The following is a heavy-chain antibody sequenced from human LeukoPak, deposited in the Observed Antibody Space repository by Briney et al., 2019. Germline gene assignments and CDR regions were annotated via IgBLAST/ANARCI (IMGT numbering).Heavy chain of an antibody. CDR1: GFTFSSYG. V-gene: IGHV3-30*02. CDR3: AKDKGYGGSYFDY. Sequence: GGSLRLSCAASGFTFSSYGMHWVRQAPGKGLEWVAFIRYDGTNKYYADSVKGRFTISRDNSKNTLYLQMNSLRAEDTAVYYCAKDKGYGGSYFDYWGQGTLVTVSS. J-gene: IGHJ4*02. D-gene: IGHD1-26*01. CDR2: IRYDGTNK.